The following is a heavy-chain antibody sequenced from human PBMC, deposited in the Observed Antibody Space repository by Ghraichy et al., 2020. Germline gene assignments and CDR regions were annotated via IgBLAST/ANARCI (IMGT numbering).Heavy chain of an antibody. CDR2: IWYDGSNK. J-gene: IGHJ6*02. Sequence: GGSLRLSCAASGFTFSSYGMHWVRQAPGKGLEWVAVIWYDGSNKYYADSVKGRFTISRDNSKNTLYLQMNSLRAEDTAVYYCARDLRENIFTMAYAPDYYYYGMDVWGQGTTVTVSS. V-gene: IGHV3-33*01. D-gene: IGHD3-10*01. CDR3: ARDLRENIFTMAYAPDYYYYGMDV. CDR1: GFTFSSYG.